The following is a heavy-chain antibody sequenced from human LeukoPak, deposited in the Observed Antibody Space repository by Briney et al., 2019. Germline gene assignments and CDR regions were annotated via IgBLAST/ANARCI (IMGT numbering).Heavy chain of an antibody. D-gene: IGHD1-26*01. CDR1: GGSFSGYY. CDR2: INHSGST. CDR3: ARDLRWELGY. J-gene: IGHJ4*02. Sequence: SETLSLTCAVYGGSFSGYYWSWIRQPPGKGLEWIGEINHSGSTNYNPSLKSRVTISVDTSKNQFSLKLSSVTAADTAVYYCARDLRWELGYWGQGTLVTVSS. V-gene: IGHV4-34*01.